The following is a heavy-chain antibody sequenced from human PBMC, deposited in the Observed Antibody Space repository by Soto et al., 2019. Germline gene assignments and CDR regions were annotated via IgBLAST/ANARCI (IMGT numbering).Heavy chain of an antibody. CDR2: TYYRSKWYN. D-gene: IGHD4-17*01. CDR1: GDSVSSNRAV. V-gene: IGHV6-1*01. Sequence: SQTLSLTCAISGDSVSSNRAVWNWIRQAPSRGLEWLGRTYYRSKWYNDYAVSVQSRITINPDTAKNQFSLQLNSVTPEDTAVYYCAGVGDNNWFDPWGQGTLVTVSS. J-gene: IGHJ5*02. CDR3: AGVGDNNWFDP.